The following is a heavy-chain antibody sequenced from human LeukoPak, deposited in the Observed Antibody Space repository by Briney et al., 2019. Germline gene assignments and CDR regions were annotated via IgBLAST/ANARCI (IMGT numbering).Heavy chain of an antibody. CDR3: ARTISGSWYGGPGDY. V-gene: IGHV1-3*01. Sequence: ASVKVSCKASGYTFTSYAMHWVRQAPGQRLEWMGWINAGNGNTKYSQKFQGRVTITRDTSASTAYMELSSLRSEDTAVYYCARTISGSWYGGPGDYWSQGTLVTVSS. D-gene: IGHD6-13*01. CDR1: GYTFTSYA. CDR2: INAGNGNT. J-gene: IGHJ4*02.